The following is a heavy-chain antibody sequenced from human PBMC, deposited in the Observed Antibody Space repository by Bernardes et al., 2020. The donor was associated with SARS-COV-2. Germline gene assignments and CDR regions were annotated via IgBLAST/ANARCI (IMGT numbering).Heavy chain of an antibody. CDR2: SSGGDGGT. CDR3: AKDLFWWSAADF. V-gene: IGHV3-23*01. Sequence: GGSLRLSCAASGFAFSSNGMSWVRQAPGKGLEWVSSSGGDGGTHYTDSVRGRFTISRDTSKNTLFLQMNSLRAEDTAVYYCAKDLFWWSAADFWGQGTLVTVSS. D-gene: IGHD2-21*01. CDR1: GFAFSSNG. J-gene: IGHJ4*02.